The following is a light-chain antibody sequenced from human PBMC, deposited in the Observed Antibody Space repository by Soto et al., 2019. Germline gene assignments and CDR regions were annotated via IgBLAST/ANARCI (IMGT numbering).Light chain of an antibody. V-gene: IGKV1-6*01. CDR2: AAS. CDR3: LQHSNYPYT. J-gene: IGKJ2*01. Sequence: AIQMTQSPSSLSASVGDRVTITCRASQGIRNDLSWYQHKPGKAPNLLIYAASSLESGVSSRFSGSGSGTDFTLTISNLQPEDFATYYCLQHSNYPYTFGHGTKLEI. CDR1: QGIRND.